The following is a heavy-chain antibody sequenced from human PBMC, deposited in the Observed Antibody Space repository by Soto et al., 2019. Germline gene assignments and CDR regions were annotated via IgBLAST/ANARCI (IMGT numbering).Heavy chain of an antibody. CDR1: GYALTSCS. J-gene: IGHJ4*02. CDR2: INAGNGNT. Sequence: SVKVSSEARGYALTSCSRHSVHQAHGQRLEWMGWINAGNGNTKYSQKFQGRVTITRDTSASTAYMELSSLRSEDTAVYYCAVGSSSPNSDYWGQGTLVPVSS. CDR3: AVGSSSPNSDY. D-gene: IGHD6-6*01. V-gene: IGHV1-3*01.